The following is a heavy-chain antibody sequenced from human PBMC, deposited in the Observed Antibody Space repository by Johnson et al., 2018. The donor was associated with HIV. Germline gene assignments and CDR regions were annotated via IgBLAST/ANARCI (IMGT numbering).Heavy chain of an antibody. V-gene: IGHV3-9*01. J-gene: IGHJ3*02. D-gene: IGHD1-1*01. Sequence: VQLVESGGGLVQPGRSLRLSCAASGFTFDDYAMHWVRQAPGKGLEWVSGISWNSGSIGYVDSVKGRFTISRDNAKNSLYLQMNSLRAEDTALYYCAKDRGLERRERAFDIWGQGTMVTVSS. CDR3: AKDRGLERRERAFDI. CDR2: ISWNSGSI. CDR1: GFTFDDYA.